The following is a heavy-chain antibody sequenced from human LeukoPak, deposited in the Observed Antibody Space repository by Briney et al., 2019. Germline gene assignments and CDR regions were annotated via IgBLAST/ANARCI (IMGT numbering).Heavy chain of an antibody. D-gene: IGHD3-3*01. CDR1: GGSFSGYY. CDR2: INHSGST. J-gene: IGHJ5*02. CDR3: ACYDFWSGYIGWFDP. Sequence: SETLSLTCAVYGGSFSGYYWSWIRQHPGKGLEWIGEINHSGSTNYNPSLKSRVTISVDTSKNQFSLKLSSVTAADTAVYYCACYDFWSGYIGWFDPWGQGTLVTVSS. V-gene: IGHV4-34*01.